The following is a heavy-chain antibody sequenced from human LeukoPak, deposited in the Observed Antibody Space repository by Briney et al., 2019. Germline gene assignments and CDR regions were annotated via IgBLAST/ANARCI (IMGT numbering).Heavy chain of an antibody. J-gene: IGHJ3*02. CDR2: MNPNSGNT. CDR3: ARAPTYVDDAFDI. Sequence: ASVKVSCKASGYTFTSYDITWVRQATGQGLEWMGWMNPNSGNTGYAQKFQGRVTMTRNTSISTAYMELSSLRSEDTAVYYCARAPTYVDDAFDIWGQGTMVTVSS. CDR1: GYTFTSYD. V-gene: IGHV1-8*01. D-gene: IGHD3-16*01.